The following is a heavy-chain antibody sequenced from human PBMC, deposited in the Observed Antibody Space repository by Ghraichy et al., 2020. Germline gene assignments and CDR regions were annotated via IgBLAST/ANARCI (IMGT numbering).Heavy chain of an antibody. D-gene: IGHD2-15*01. J-gene: IGHJ4*02. V-gene: IGHV4-31*03. CDR2: IYYSGST. CDR1: GGSISSGGYY. CDR3: AREPVVAATPPDY. Sequence: SETLSLTCTVSGGSISSGGYYWSWIRQHPGKGLEWIGYIYYSGSTYYNPSLKSRVTISVDTSKNQFSLKLSSVTAADTAVYYCAREPVVAATPPDYWGQGTLVTVSS.